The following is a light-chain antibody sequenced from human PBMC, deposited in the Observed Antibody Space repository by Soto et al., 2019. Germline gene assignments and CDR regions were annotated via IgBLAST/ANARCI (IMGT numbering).Light chain of an antibody. CDR1: QSVSSN. Sequence: ERVMTQSPATLSVSPGERATLSSRASQSVSSNLAWNQQKPGQAPRLLIYGASTRATGIPARFSGSGSGTEFTLTISSLQSEDFAVYDCQQYNFWPLTCGGGTKVEIK. CDR2: GAS. CDR3: QQYNFWPLT. J-gene: IGKJ4*01. V-gene: IGKV3-15*01.